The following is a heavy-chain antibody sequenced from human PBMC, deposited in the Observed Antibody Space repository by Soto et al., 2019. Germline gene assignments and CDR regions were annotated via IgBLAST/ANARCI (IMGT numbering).Heavy chain of an antibody. V-gene: IGHV1-69*01. D-gene: IGHD2-15*01. CDR1: GGTFSSYA. Sequence: QVQLVQSGAEVKKPGSSVKVSCKASGGTFSSYAISWVRQAPGQGLEWMGGIIPIFGTANYAQKFQGRVTITADESTSTAYMELGSLRSDDTAVYYCARVGGCSGGSCYPDYWGQGTLVTVSS. CDR3: ARVGGCSGGSCYPDY. J-gene: IGHJ4*02. CDR2: IIPIFGTA.